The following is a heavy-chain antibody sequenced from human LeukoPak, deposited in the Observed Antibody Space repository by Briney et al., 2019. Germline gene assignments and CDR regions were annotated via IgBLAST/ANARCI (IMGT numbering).Heavy chain of an antibody. Sequence: GGSLRLSCAASGFPFSSYWMHWVRQVPGKGLLWVSRINSDGSATIYADSVRGRFAISRDNAKNTLYLQMSGLRVEDTAVYHCASDSPYYGMDVWGQGTTVTVSS. CDR1: GFPFSSYW. CDR2: INSDGSAT. CDR3: ASDSPYYGMDV. V-gene: IGHV3-74*01. J-gene: IGHJ6*02.